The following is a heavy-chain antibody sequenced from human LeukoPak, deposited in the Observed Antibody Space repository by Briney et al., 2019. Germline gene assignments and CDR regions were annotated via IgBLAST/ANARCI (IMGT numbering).Heavy chain of an antibody. CDR1: GGTFSSYA. J-gene: IGHJ6*03. CDR3: ARHSAEGDYYYYYMDV. V-gene: IGHV1-69*04. CDR2: IIPILGIA. D-gene: IGHD3-16*01. Sequence: AASVKVSCKASGGTFSSYAISWVRQAPGQGLEWMGRIIPILGIANYAQKFQGRVTITADKSTSTAYMELSSLRSDDTAMYYCARHSAEGDYYYYYMDVWGKGTTVTVSS.